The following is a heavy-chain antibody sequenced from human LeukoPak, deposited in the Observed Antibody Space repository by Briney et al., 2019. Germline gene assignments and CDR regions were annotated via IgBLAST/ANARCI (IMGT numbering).Heavy chain of an antibody. V-gene: IGHV4-39*01. Sequence: PSETLSLTCSVSGDSVSRSDSYWDWIRQPPGKGREWIGTIYYSGRTYYGPSLKSRVTMSVDPSNNQFSLTLRPVTAAVTAVYYCARRRYYDGSGYLEWGQGTLLSVSS. J-gene: IGHJ1*01. CDR1: GDSVSRSDSY. CDR3: ARRRYYDGSGYLE. D-gene: IGHD3-22*01. CDR2: IYYSGRT.